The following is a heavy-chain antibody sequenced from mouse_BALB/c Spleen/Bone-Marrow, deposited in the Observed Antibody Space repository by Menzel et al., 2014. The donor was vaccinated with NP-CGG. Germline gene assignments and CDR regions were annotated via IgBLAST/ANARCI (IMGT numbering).Heavy chain of an antibody. CDR2: ISYSGST. Sequence: EVHLVESGPGLVKPSQSLSLTCTVTGYSITSDYAWNWIRQFPGNKLEWMGYISYSGSTSYNPPLKSRISITRDTSKNQFFLQLDSVTTEDTATYYCARGRYAMDYWGQGTSVTVSS. CDR1: GYSITSDYA. V-gene: IGHV3-2*02. CDR3: ARGRYAMDY. J-gene: IGHJ4*01.